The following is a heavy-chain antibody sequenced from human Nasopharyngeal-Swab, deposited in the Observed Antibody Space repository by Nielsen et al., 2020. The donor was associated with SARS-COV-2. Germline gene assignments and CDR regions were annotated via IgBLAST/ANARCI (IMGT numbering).Heavy chain of an antibody. CDR2: MNPNSGNT. J-gene: IGHJ6*02. Sequence: ASVKVSCKASGYTFNSYDINWVRQATGQGLEWMGWMNPNSGNTGYAQKFQGRVTMTRNTSISTAYMELSSLRSEDTAVYYCARGGLSHYYYGMDVWGQGTTVTVSS. D-gene: IGHD2/OR15-2a*01. V-gene: IGHV1-8*01. CDR1: GYTFNSYD. CDR3: ARGGLSHYYYGMDV.